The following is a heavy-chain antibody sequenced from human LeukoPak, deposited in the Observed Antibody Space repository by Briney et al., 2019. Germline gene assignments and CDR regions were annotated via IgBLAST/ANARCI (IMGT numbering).Heavy chain of an antibody. D-gene: IGHD6-13*01. J-gene: IGHJ4*02. V-gene: IGHV4-59*01. Sequence: SETLSLTCTVSDGSINTYYWSWIRQPPGKGLEWIGCIYYSGSTNYNPSLKSRVTMSVDTSKNQFSLNLSSVTAADTAVYYCARAGANGIEAAGSLRYWGQGTLVTVSS. CDR2: IYYSGST. CDR1: DGSINTYY. CDR3: ARAGANGIEAAGSLRY.